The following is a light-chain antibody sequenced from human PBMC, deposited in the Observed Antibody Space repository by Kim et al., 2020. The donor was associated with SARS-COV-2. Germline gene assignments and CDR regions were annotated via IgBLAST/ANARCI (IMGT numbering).Light chain of an antibody. V-gene: IGLV3-19*01. Sequence: SSELTQDPAVSVALGQTVRITCQGDSLRSYYASWYQQKPGQAPVLVIYGKNNRPSGIPDRFSGSSSGNTAYLTITGAQAEDEADYYCNSRDSSGNPHWVFGGGTQLTV. CDR1: SLRSYY. CDR2: GKN. J-gene: IGLJ3*02. CDR3: NSRDSSGNPHWV.